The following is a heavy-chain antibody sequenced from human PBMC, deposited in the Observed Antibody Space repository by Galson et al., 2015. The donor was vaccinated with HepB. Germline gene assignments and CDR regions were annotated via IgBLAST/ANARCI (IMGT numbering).Heavy chain of an antibody. D-gene: IGHD3-3*01. CDR2: INPNRGGA. CDR1: GYTLTDYY. J-gene: IGHJ5*02. Sequence: SVKVSCKASGYTLTDYYIHWVRQAPGQGLEWIGWINPNRGGANYAQKFHGRVRMTRDTSMSTVYMELSRLTSADTAVYYCARGHLDEDNFWRGYPRSWFGPWGQGVPVTVSS. V-gene: IGHV1-2*02. CDR3: ARGHLDEDNFWRGYPRSWFGP.